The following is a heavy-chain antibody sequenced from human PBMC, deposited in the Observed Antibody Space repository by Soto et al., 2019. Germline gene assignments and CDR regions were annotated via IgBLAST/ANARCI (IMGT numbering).Heavy chain of an antibody. CDR1: GFTFSSYG. D-gene: IGHD6-13*01. J-gene: IGHJ4*02. CDR2: IWYDGSNK. V-gene: IGHV3-33*01. Sequence: PVGSLRLSCAASGFTFSSYGMHWVRQAPGKGLEWVAVIWYDGSNKYYADSAKGRFTISRDNSKNTLYLQMNSLRAEDTAVYYCARPTIAAAGPPDYWGQGTLVTVSS. CDR3: ARPTIAAAGPPDY.